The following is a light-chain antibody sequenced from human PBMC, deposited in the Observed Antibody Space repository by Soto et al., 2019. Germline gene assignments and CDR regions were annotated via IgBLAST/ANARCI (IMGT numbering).Light chain of an antibody. J-gene: IGKJ1*01. CDR2: DAS. Sequence: EIVLTQSPATLSLSPGERAALSCGASQSVSSNYLAWYQQKPGLAPRLLIYDASRRATGIPDRFSGSGSGADFILSISRLETEDFAVYYCQQYGSSPWTFGQGTKVDIK. CDR3: QQYGSSPWT. CDR1: QSVSSNY. V-gene: IGKV3D-20*01.